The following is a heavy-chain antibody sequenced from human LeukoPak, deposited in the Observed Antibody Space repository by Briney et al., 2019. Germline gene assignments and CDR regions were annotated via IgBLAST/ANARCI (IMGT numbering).Heavy chain of an antibody. CDR3: ARSSGTSYYYIMDV. V-gene: IGHV3-48*03. J-gene: IGHJ6*02. D-gene: IGHD1-7*01. CDR2: ISSRGTTI. CDR1: GFTFSSYE. Sequence: GGSLRLPCGASGFTFSSYEMNWVRQAPGKGLEWVSYISSRGTTIYYAGSVKGRFTIARDNAISSLYLQMNSLRAEDTAVYYCARSSGTSYYYIMDVWGQGTTVTVSS.